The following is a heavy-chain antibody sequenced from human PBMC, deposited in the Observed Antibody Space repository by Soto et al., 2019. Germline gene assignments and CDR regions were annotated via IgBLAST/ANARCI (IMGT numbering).Heavy chain of an antibody. CDR2: ISGSGGGT. CDR1: GFTFSSYA. J-gene: IGHJ4*02. V-gene: IGHV3-23*01. Sequence: GGSLRLSCAASGFTFSSYAMSWVRQAPGKGLEWVSSISGSGGGTYYADSVKGRFTFSRDNSKNTLYLQMNSLRAEDTAVYYCAKFGMATTKRSPPYYIGYWGQGALVTVSS. CDR3: AKFGMATTKRSPPYYIGY. D-gene: IGHD1-1*01.